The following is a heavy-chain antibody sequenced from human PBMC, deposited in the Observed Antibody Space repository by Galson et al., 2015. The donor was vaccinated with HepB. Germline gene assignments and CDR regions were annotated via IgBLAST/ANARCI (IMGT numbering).Heavy chain of an antibody. J-gene: IGHJ6*02. Sequence: QSGAEVKKPGESLKISCKGSGYSFTTYWIGWVRQMPGKGLEWMGIIDPGDSDTRYSPSFEGQVTISVDKSISTAYLQWSSLKASDTAMYYCAGHGSDKAMAPALYYFYGMDAWGQGTTVTVSS. CDR1: GYSFTTYW. CDR3: AGHGSDKAMAPALYYFYGMDA. V-gene: IGHV5-51*01. D-gene: IGHD5-18*01. CDR2: IDPGDSDT.